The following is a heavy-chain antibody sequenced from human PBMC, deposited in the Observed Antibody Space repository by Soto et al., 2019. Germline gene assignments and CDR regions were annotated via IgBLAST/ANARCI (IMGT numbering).Heavy chain of an antibody. CDR3: ARFRRNYFDD. J-gene: IGHJ4*02. CDR2: IYHIGTT. Sequence: PSETLSLTCTVSGDSMSPFYWSWIRQPPGKGLEWIGYIYHIGTTTYNPSLKSRVTISLDSSKNQFSLKLSSVTAADTAVYYCARFRRNYFDDWGQGXLVTVYS. V-gene: IGHV4-59*01. D-gene: IGHD3-10*01. CDR1: GDSMSPFY.